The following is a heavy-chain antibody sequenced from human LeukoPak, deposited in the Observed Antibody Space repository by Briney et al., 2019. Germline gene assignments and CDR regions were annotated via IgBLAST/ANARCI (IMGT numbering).Heavy chain of an antibody. D-gene: IGHD6-19*01. V-gene: IGHV3-23*01. Sequence: GGSLRLSCAASGFTFSNYAMSWVRQAPGKGLEWVSTVSGSGGSIYSADSVKGRFTISRDNSKSTLYLQMDSLRAEDTAVYYCAKGESSGWSQGTSFFQHWGLGTLVTVSS. CDR3: AKGESSGWSQGTSFFQH. CDR2: VSGSGGSI. CDR1: GFTFSNYA. J-gene: IGHJ1*01.